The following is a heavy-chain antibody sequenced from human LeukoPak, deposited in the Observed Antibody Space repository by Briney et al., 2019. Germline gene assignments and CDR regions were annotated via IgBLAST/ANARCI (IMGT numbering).Heavy chain of an antibody. CDR2: ITTSSNYI. CDR1: GFTFSTFA. D-gene: IGHD2-21*02. CDR3: ARVAVVTAPTSKNWFDP. V-gene: IGHV3-21*01. Sequence: GGSLRLSCAASGFTFSTFAMNWVRQAPGKGLEWVSSITTSSNYIYYADSVKGRFTISRDNAKNSLYLQMNGLRAEDTAVYYCARVAVVTAPTSKNWFDPWGQGTLVTVSS. J-gene: IGHJ5*02.